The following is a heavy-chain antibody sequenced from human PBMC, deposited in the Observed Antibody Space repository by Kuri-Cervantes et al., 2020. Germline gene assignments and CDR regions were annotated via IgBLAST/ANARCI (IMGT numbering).Heavy chain of an antibody. J-gene: IGHJ6*03. CDR1: GFTFSSYG. D-gene: IGHD3-10*02. Sequence: GGSLRLSCAASGFTFSSYGMHWVRQAPGKGLEWVAFIRYDGSNKYYADSVKGRFTISRDNAKNSLFLQMNSLRVEDTAVYYCARDGVEASTLFGESDYYYMDVWGKGTKVTVSS. V-gene: IGHV3-30*02. CDR2: IRYDGSNK. CDR3: ARDGVEASTLFGESDYYYMDV.